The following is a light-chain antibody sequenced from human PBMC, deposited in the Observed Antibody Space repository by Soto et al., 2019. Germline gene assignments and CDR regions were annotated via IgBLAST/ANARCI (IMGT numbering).Light chain of an antibody. CDR3: SSYTNTNSVV. Sequence: QSALTQPASVSGSPGQSITISCTGTSSDVGAYNWVAWYQQHPGQAPKLMVCDVNNRPSGVSNRLSGSMSGNTASLTISGLQSVDEGDYYCSSYTNTNSVVFGGGTQVTVL. CDR2: DVN. CDR1: SSDVGAYNW. J-gene: IGLJ3*02. V-gene: IGLV2-14*03.